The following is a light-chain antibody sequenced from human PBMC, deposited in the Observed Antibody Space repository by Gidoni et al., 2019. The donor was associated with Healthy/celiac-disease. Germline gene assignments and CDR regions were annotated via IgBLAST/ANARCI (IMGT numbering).Light chain of an antibody. CDR1: QDISNY. V-gene: IGKV1-33*01. J-gene: IGKJ3*01. Sequence: DIQMTQSPSSLSASVGDRVTITCQASQDISNYLNWYQQKPGKAPKLLIYDASNLETGVPSRFSGSGSGTDFTLNISSLQTEDIATYYCQQYDNLPPGETFGPGDQSGYQT. CDR2: DAS. CDR3: QQYDNLPPGET.